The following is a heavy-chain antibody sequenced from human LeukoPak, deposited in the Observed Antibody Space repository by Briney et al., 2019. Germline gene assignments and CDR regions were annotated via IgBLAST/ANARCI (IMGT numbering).Heavy chain of an antibody. V-gene: IGHV4-38-2*01. D-gene: IGHD2-2*01. Sequence: SETLSLTCAVSGYSISSGYYWGWIRQPPGKGLEWIGSIYHSASTYYNPSLKSRVTISVDTSKNQFSLKLSSVTAADTAVYYCARHQGPAASYYYMDVWGKGTTVTVSS. J-gene: IGHJ6*03. CDR2: IYHSAST. CDR3: ARHQGPAASYYYMDV. CDR1: GYSISSGYY.